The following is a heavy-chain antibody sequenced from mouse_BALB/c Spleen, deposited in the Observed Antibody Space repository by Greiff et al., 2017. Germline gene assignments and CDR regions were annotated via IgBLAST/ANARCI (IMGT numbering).Heavy chain of an antibody. CDR1: GFTFSNYW. J-gene: IGHJ4*01. CDR3: TRRGYSYAMDY. D-gene: IGHD2-3*01. Sequence: DVQLVESGGGLVQPGGSMKLSCVASGFTFSNYWMNWVRQSPEKGLEWVAEIRLKSNNYATHYAESVKGRFTISRDDSKSSVYLQMNNLRAEDTGIYYCTRRGYSYAMDYWGQGTSVTVSS. V-gene: IGHV6-6*02. CDR2: IRLKSNNYAT.